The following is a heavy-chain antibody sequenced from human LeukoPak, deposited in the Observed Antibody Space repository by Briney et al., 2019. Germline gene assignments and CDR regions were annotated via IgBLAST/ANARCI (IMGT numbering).Heavy chain of an antibody. CDR3: AASDNAGVRAFDP. CDR1: GYTFTGYY. Sequence: ASVRVSCKASGYTFTGYYMHWVRQAPGQGLEWMGWINPNSGGTNYAQKFQGWVTMTRDTSISTTYMELSRLRSDDTAVYYCAASDNAGVRAFDPWGQGTLVTVSS. D-gene: IGHD3-10*01. CDR2: INPNSGGT. J-gene: IGHJ5*02. V-gene: IGHV1-2*04.